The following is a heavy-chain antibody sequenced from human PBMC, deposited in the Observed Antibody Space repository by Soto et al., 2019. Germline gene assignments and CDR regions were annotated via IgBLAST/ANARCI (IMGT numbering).Heavy chain of an antibody. CDR2: INPNSGIT. CDR1: GYRFTSYY. J-gene: IGHJ5*02. Sequence: QVQVVQSGAEVKKPGASVKISCKASGYRFTSYYMHWVRQAPGQGLEWMGIINPNSGITNYAQNFQGRVTMTGDTSTSTVYMELSSLKSEDTAGYYCARSRGAAAGINWFDPWGQGTLVTVSS. D-gene: IGHD6-13*01. V-gene: IGHV1-46*03. CDR3: ARSRGAAAGINWFDP.